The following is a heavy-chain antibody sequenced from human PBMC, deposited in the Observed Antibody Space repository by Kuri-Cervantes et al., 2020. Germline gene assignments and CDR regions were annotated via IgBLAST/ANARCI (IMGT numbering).Heavy chain of an antibody. CDR2: INHSGST. V-gene: IGHV4-34*01. D-gene: IGHD6-13*01. J-gene: IGHJ4*02. CDR1: GGSFRGYY. CDR3: ARVDSWYGSSDLDY. Sequence: SETVSLTCAVYGGSFRGYYWSWIRQPPGKGLEWIGEINHSGSTNYNPSLNSLVTISVDTSKNQFSLKLSSVTAEDTAVYYCARVDSWYGSSDLDYWCQGTLVTVSS.